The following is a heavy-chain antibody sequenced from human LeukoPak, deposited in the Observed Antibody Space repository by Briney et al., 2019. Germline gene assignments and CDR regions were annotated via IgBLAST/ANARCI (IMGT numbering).Heavy chain of an antibody. CDR2: IKSKTVGGTA. Sequence: GGSLRLSCAASGFTFSNAWMSWVRQAPGKGLEWVGRIKSKTVGGTAAYAAPVKGRFTISRDDSKSIAYLQMNSLKSEDTAVYYCSRHIVGARTFFDYWGQGALVTVSS. J-gene: IGHJ4*02. CDR3: SRHIVGARTFFDY. V-gene: IGHV3-15*01. D-gene: IGHD1-26*01. CDR1: GFTFSNAW.